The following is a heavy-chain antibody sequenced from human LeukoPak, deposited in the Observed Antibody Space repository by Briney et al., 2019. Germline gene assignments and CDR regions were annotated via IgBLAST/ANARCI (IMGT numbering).Heavy chain of an antibody. CDR2: ISAYNRRT. J-gene: IGHJ4*02. V-gene: IGHV1-18*01. CDR1: GYSFITYG. CDR3: ARPYDSSGYYNYYFDN. Sequence: ASVKVSCKASGYSFITYGISWVRQAPGQGLEWMGWISAYNRRTDYAQNLQGRVTMTADTSTGTAYMEMRSLRSDDTAVYYCARPYDSSGYYNYYFDNWGQGTLVTVSS. D-gene: IGHD3-22*01.